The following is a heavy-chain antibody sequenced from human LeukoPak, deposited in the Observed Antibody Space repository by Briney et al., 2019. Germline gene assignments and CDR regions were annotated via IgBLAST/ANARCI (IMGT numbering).Heavy chain of an antibody. J-gene: IGHJ4*02. CDR1: GYTVTSYG. Sequence: ASVKVSCKASGYTVTSYGISWVRQAPGQGVEGRGWISAYNGSTNYAQKLQGRVTVTTDTSTSTAYMELRSLRSDDTAVYYCARGGSGSSLGLDYWGQGTLVTVSS. V-gene: IGHV1-18*01. CDR2: ISAYNGST. CDR3: ARGGSGSSLGLDY. D-gene: IGHD1-26*01.